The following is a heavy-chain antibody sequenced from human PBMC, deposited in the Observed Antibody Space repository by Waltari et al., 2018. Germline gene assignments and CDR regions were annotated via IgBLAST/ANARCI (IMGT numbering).Heavy chain of an antibody. D-gene: IGHD3-10*01. J-gene: IGHJ5*02. CDR1: GGTFSSYA. CDR2: IIPIFGTA. CDR3: ARDTYYYGSGSPNAWFDP. V-gene: IGHV1-69*05. Sequence: QVQLVQSGAEVKKPGSSVKVSCKASGGTFSSYAISWVRQAPGQGLEWMGVIIPIFGTANYAQKFQGRVTITTDESTSTAYMELSSRRSEDTAVYYCARDTYYYGSGSPNAWFDPWGQGTLVTVSS.